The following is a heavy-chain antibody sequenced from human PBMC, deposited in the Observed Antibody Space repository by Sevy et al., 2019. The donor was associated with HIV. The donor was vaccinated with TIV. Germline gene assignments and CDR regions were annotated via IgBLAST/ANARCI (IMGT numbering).Heavy chain of an antibody. V-gene: IGHV3-43D*03. CDR3: AKGHSSGHLDFDY. Sequence: GGSLRLSCAASGFTFDDYAMHWVRQAPGKGLEWVSLISWDGGSTYYADSVKGRFTISRDNSKNSLYLQMNSLRAEDTALYYCAKGHSSGHLDFDYWGQGTLVTVSS. CDR2: ISWDGGST. J-gene: IGHJ4*02. CDR1: GFTFDDYA. D-gene: IGHD6-19*01.